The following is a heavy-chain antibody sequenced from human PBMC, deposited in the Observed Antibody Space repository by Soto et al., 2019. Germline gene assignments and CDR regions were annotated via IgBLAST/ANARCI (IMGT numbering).Heavy chain of an antibody. CDR1: GGTFSSHS. CDR3: AREVGYGDFSAALLD. J-gene: IGHJ4*02. D-gene: IGHD4-17*01. Sequence: VQLMQSGAEVKQPGSSVKVSCKASGGTFSSHSINWVRQAPGQGLEWMGGIITLFGTANYAQNFQGRVTITAEQSTSTAYMELNSLRSDDTAVYYCAREVGYGDFSAALLDWGQGTLVTFSS. CDR2: IITLFGTA. V-gene: IGHV1-69*01.